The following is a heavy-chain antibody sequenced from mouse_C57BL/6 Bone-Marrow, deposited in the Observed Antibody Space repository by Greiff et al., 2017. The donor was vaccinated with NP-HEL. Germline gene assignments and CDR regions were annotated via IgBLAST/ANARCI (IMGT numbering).Heavy chain of an antibody. CDR3: ARSWGYYYGSSWGFAY. J-gene: IGHJ3*01. Sequence: VQLQQPGAELVKPGASVKLSCKASGYTFTSYWMHWVKQRPGQGLEWIGMIHPNSGSTNYNEKFKSKATLTVDKSSSTAYMQLSSLTSEDSAVDYCARSWGYYYGSSWGFAYWGQGTLVTVSA. CDR1: GYTFTSYW. V-gene: IGHV1-64*01. D-gene: IGHD1-1*01. CDR2: IHPNSGST.